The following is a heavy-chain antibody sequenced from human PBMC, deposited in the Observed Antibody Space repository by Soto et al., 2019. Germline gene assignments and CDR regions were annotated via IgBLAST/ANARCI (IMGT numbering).Heavy chain of an antibody. D-gene: IGHD3-3*01. V-gene: IGHV1-18*04. Sequence: QVQLVQSGAEVKKPGASVEASSKASDYTFTSYGISWVRQAPGQGLERRGWISAYNGNTNYAQKLQGRVTMTTDTPTSTAYMELKGVRSDGAAGECCAGEIYCRDNDFWSGPINYYSGMDICGQATTVTVSS. J-gene: IGHJ6*02. CDR2: ISAYNGNT. CDR1: DYTFTSYG. CDR3: AGEIYCRDNDFWSGPINYYSGMDI.